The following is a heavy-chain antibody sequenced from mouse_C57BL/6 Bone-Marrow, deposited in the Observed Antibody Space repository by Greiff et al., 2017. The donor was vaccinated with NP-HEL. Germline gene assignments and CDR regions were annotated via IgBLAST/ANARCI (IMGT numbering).Heavy chain of an antibody. CDR2: IDPENGDT. CDR1: GFNIKDDY. J-gene: IGHJ3*01. V-gene: IGHV14-4*01. D-gene: IGHD1-1*01. CDR3: TTSSSYEGIAY. Sequence: EVQLQQSGAELVRPGASVKLSCTASGFNIKDDYMHWVKQRPEQGLEWIGWIDPENGDTEYASKFQGKATITADTSSNTAYLQLSSLTSEDTAVYYCTTSSSYEGIAYWGQGTLVTVSA.